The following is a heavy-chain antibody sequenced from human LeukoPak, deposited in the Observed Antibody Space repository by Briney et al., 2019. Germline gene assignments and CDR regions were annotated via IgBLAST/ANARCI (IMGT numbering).Heavy chain of an antibody. CDR3: ARGSIPLDYYYYYMDV. CDR2: ISSSSSYI. J-gene: IGHJ6*03. CDR1: GFTFNSYS. Sequence: GGSLRLSCAASGFTFNSYSMNWVRQAPGQGLERVSSISSSSSYIYNADSVKGRFTISRDNAKNSLYLQMNSLRAEDTAVYYCARGSIPLDYYYYYMDVWGKGTTVTVSS. V-gene: IGHV3-21*01.